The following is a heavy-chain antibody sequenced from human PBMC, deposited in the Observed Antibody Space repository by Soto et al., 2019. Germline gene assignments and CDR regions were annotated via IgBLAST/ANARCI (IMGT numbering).Heavy chain of an antibody. CDR2: ISGSSTYA. CDR3: AREATGNGMDV. D-gene: IGHD6-13*01. V-gene: IGHV3-11*06. CDR1: GLTFSGYY. Sequence: GGSLRLSCAASGLTFSGYYMSWIRQAPGEGLEWVSYISGSSTYADYADSVKGRFTISRDNARNSLYLQMNSLRAEDTAVYYCAREATGNGMDVWGQGTTVTVSS. J-gene: IGHJ6*02.